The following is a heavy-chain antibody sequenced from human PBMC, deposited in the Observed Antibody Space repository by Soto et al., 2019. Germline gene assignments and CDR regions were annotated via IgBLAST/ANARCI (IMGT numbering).Heavy chain of an antibody. J-gene: IGHJ4*02. D-gene: IGHD3-22*01. CDR3: ARGLYYYDSSGYPGY. CDR2: VYHTGST. V-gene: IGHV4-4*02. CDR1: GDSISSTFW. Sequence: SETLSLTCAVSGDSISSTFWWTWVRQTPGKGLEWIGEVYHTGSTRYNPSLRSRVTISVDKPNNQFSLKLTSMTGADTAVYYCARGLYYYDSSGYPGYWGQGTLVTVSS.